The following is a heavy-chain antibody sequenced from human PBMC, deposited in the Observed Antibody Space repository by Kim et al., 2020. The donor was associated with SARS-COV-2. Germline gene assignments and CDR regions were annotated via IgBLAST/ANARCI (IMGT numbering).Heavy chain of an antibody. CDR3: ARDSYGMDV. J-gene: IGHJ6*02. CDR2: SNK. V-gene: IGHV3-30-3*01. Sequence: SNKDYADSVKGRFTISRDNSKNTLYVQMNSLRPEDTAVYYCARDSYGMDVWGQGTTVTVSS.